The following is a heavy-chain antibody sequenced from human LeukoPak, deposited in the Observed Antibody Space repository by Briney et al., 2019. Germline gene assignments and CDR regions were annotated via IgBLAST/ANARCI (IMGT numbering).Heavy chain of an antibody. J-gene: IGHJ4*02. D-gene: IGHD2-2*01. V-gene: IGHV1-18*01. CDR1: GYTFSNYG. Sequence: ASVKVSCKTSGYTFSNYGLTWVRQAPGQGLEWVGWISGYNGNTNYAQKVQGRVTMTTDTSTSTAYMELRSLTSDDTAVSYCARDRCSSSSCYFDYWGQGTLVTVSS. CDR3: ARDRCSSSSCYFDY. CDR2: ISGYNGNT.